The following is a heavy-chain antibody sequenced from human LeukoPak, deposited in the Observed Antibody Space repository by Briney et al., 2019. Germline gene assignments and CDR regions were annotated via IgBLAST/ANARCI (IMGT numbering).Heavy chain of an antibody. D-gene: IGHD6-19*01. CDR3: ARAREITVSGTDYFDY. V-gene: IGHV3-7*01. J-gene: IGHJ4*02. CDR2: IKHDGSGP. Sequence: PGGSLRLSCADSGFRFSNYWMTWVRQAPGKGLEWVANIKHDGSGPSYLDSVKGRFTISRDNARNLLSLQMSSLRAEDTAVYYCARAREITVSGTDYFDYWGQGTLVTVSS. CDR1: GFRFSNYW.